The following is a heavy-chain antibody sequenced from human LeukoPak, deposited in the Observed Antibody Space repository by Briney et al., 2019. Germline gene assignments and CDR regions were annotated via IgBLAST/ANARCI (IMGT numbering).Heavy chain of an antibody. CDR1: GGSITNYY. CDR2: IYSSGNT. D-gene: IGHD3-10*01. CDR3: ARSGSYGGSGPSWAFDL. Sequence: PSETLSLTCSLSGGSITNYYWSWIRQPPGKGLEWIAWIYSSGNTEYNPSLKSRVTISLGTSNNQFSLMLTSVPASDPAVYYCARSGSYGGSGPSWAFDLWPQGPMVTVS. J-gene: IGHJ3*01. V-gene: IGHV4-4*09.